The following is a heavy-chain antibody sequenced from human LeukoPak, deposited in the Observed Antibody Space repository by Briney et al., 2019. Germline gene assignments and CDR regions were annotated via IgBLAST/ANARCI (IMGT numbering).Heavy chain of an antibody. CDR1: GFTFSSYG. J-gene: IGHJ4*02. Sequence: PGGSLRLSCAASGFTFSSYGMSWVRQAPGKGLEWVSAISGSGGSTYYADSVKGRFTISRDNSKNSLYLQMNSLRAEDTAVYYCARDYSSSWETFDYWGQGTLVTVSS. D-gene: IGHD6-13*01. CDR2: ISGSGGST. CDR3: ARDYSSSWETFDY. V-gene: IGHV3-23*01.